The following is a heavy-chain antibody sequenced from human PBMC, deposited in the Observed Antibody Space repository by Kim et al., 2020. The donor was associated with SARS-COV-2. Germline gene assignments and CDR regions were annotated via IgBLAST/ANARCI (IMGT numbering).Heavy chain of an antibody. CDR2: IYYSGST. CDR3: ARLSLSVWGSYRYGMDV. V-gene: IGHV4-59*08. CDR1: GGSISSYY. D-gene: IGHD3-16*02. Sequence: SETPSLTCTVSGGSISSYYWSWIRQPPGKGLEWIGYIYYSGSTNYNPSLKSRVTISVDTSNNQFSLKLSTVTAADTAVYYCARLSLSVWGSYRYGMDVRGQGTAVTASS. J-gene: IGHJ6*02.